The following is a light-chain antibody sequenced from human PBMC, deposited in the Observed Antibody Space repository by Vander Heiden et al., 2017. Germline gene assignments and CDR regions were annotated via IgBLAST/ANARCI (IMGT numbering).Light chain of an antibody. J-gene: IGKJ4*01. CDR3: QQSYSTLLLT. CDR1: QSISSY. V-gene: IGKV1-39*01. Sequence: DIQMTQSPSSLSASVGDRVTITCRASQSISSYLNWYQQKPGKAPKLLIYAASSLQSGVPSRFSGSGYGTDFTLTISSRQPEDFAPYYCQQSYSTLLLTFGGGTKVEIK. CDR2: AAS.